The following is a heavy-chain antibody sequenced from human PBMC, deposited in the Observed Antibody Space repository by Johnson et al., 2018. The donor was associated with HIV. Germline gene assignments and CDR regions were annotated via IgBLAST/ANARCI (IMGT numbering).Heavy chain of an antibody. V-gene: IGHV3-9*01. Sequence: VQLVESGGGVVQPGRSLRLSCTASGFTFNNYAMHWVRQAPGKGLEWVSGISWNSGSIGYADSVKGRFTISRANAKNSLYLQMNSLRAEDTAVYYCAKDDSPSGALDSWGKGTMVIVSS. D-gene: IGHD3-10*01. CDR3: AKDDSPSGALDS. CDR1: GFTFNNYA. J-gene: IGHJ3*02. CDR2: ISWNSGSI.